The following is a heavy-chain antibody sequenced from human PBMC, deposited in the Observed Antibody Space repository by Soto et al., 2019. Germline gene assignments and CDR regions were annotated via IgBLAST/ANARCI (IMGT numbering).Heavy chain of an antibody. J-gene: IGHJ5*02. CDR2: IIPRFGTT. CDR3: AIGPSGTYSWFDP. D-gene: IGHD1-26*01. CDR1: GGTFSSYG. V-gene: IGHV1-69*01. Sequence: QVHLVQSGAEVKKPGSSVKVSCKASGGTFSSYGINWVRQAPGQGLEWMAGIIPRFGTTNHAQKFKGRVTVTADESTTTAFKELRTLRSEDTAIYYCAIGPSGTYSWFDPWGQGTLVTVSS.